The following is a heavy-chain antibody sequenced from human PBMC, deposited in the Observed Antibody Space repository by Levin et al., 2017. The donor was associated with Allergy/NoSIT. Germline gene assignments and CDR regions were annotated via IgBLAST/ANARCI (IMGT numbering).Heavy chain of an antibody. V-gene: IGHV1-24*01. J-gene: IGHJ4*02. Sequence: GESLKISCKVSGYTLTELSMHWVRQAPGKGLEWMGGFDPEDGETIYAQKFQGRVTMTEDTSTDTAYMELSSLRSEDTAVYYCATVVDRKIDYWGQGTLVTVSS. CDR1: GYTLTELS. CDR2: FDPEDGET. CDR3: ATVVDRKIDY.